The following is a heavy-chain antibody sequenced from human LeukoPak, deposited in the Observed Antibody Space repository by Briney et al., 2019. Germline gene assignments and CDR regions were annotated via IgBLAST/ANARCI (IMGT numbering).Heavy chain of an antibody. CDR3: TGNYYDSGSYADFDY. CDR2: IRSKAYGGTA. D-gene: IGHD3-10*01. V-gene: IGHV3-49*04. Sequence: GGSLRLSCTPSGVTFGDYAMSWVRQAPGQGLEWVGFIRSKAYGGTAEYAASVKGRFTISRDDSKSIAYLQMDSLKTEDTAVYYCTGNYYDSGSYADFDYWGQGTLVTVSS. CDR1: GVTFGDYA. J-gene: IGHJ4*02.